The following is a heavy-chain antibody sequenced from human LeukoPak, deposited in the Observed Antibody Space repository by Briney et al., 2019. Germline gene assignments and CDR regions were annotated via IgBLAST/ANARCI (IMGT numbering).Heavy chain of an antibody. J-gene: IGHJ6*03. CDR3: ARLQKGDYMDV. Sequence: GGSLRLSCAASGFTFSSYSMNWVRQAPGKGLEWVSSISSSSSYIYYADSVKGRFTISRDNAKNSLYLQMNSLRAEDTAVYYCARLQKGDYMDVWGKGTTVTVSS. V-gene: IGHV3-21*01. CDR1: GFTFSSYS. CDR2: ISSSSSYI.